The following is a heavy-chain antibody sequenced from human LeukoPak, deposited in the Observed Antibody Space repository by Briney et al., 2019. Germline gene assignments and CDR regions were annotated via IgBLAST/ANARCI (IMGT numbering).Heavy chain of an antibody. J-gene: IGHJ4*02. CDR3: ARVKSRPYSGSYLDY. Sequence: ASVKVSCKSSGYTFTSYGISWVRQAPGQGLEWMGWISAYNGNTNYAQKLQGRVTMTTDTSTSTAYMELRSLRSDDTAVYYCARVKSRPYSGSYLDYWGQGTLVTVSS. V-gene: IGHV1-18*01. CDR1: GYTFTSYG. D-gene: IGHD1-26*01. CDR2: ISAYNGNT.